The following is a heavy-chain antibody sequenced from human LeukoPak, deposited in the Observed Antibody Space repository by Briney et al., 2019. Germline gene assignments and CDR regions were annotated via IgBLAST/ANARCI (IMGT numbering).Heavy chain of an antibody. CDR1: GFTFSSNA. Sequence: GGSLRLSCTASGFTFSSNAMNWVRQAPGKGLEWVSYISSSGNIIYYADSVKGRFTISRDNAKNSLSLQMNSLRDEDTAVYYCASAPYYFSNYWGQGTLVTVSS. CDR3: ASAPYYFSNY. CDR2: ISSSGNII. D-gene: IGHD2-2*01. V-gene: IGHV3-48*02. J-gene: IGHJ4*02.